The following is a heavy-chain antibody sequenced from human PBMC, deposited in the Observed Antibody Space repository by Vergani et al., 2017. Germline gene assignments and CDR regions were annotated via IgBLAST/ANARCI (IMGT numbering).Heavy chain of an antibody. D-gene: IGHD3-10*01. CDR1: GFAFRNYA. V-gene: IGHV3-23*01. J-gene: IGHJ4*02. Sequence: EVQLLESGGGLVQPGGSLRLSCAASGFAFRNYAMSWVRQAPGKALEWVSSIRGSGGDGGTYYAESVKGRFTISRDNTKRILHLQMNSLRVEDTAKYYCAKDSXTYELLYPGLYDFWGQGTLVTVSS. CDR3: AKDSXTYELLYPGLYDF. CDR2: IRGSGGDGGT.